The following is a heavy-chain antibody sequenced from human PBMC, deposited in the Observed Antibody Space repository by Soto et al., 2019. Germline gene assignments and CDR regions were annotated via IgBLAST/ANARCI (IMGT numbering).Heavy chain of an antibody. CDR1: GFTFSSYG. CDR3: AQGPGYYDILTGYWVY. V-gene: IGHV3-30*18. Sequence: QVQLVESGGGVVQPGRSLRLSCAASGFTFSSYGMHWVRQAPGKGLEWVAVISYDGSNKYYADSVKGRFTISRDNSKNTLYLQMNSLRAEDTAVYYCAQGPGYYDILTGYWVYWGQGTLVTVSS. CDR2: ISYDGSNK. D-gene: IGHD3-9*01. J-gene: IGHJ4*02.